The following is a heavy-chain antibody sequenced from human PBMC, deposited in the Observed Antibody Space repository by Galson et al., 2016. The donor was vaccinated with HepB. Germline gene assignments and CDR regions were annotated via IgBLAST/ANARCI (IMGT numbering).Heavy chain of an antibody. CDR3: ARQGSSSAFDV. Sequence: SETLSLTCSLSRASISSYVYYWAWIRQPAGKGLEWIGSVYYSGDSYYNPSLKPRVTISVDTSRDQFSLRLTSVTAADTAVYYCARQGSSSAFDVWGLGTLVTVSS. V-gene: IGHV4-39*01. J-gene: IGHJ5*02. CDR1: RASISSYVYY. D-gene: IGHD6-25*01. CDR2: VYYSGDS.